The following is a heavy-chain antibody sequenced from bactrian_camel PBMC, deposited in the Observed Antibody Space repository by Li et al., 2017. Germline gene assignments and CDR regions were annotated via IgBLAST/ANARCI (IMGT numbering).Heavy chain of an antibody. CDR2: INGDGGST. Sequence: VESGGGLVRPGGSLRLSCAGSGFTFGSHDMSWVRQAPGKGFEWVSGINGDGGSTYYADSVKGRFAVSRDNAKNTLYLQMNSLAAEDTAVYFCATLSASWATIYPASYWGQGTQVTVS. CDR1: GFTFGSHD. J-gene: IGHJ4*01. D-gene: IGHD6*01. V-gene: IGHV3S40*01. CDR3: ATLSASWATIYPASY.